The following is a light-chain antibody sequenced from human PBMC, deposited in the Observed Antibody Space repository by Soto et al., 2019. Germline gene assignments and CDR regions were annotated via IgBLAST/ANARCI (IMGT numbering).Light chain of an antibody. CDR1: SSNIGAGYD. V-gene: IGLV1-40*01. J-gene: IGLJ3*02. CDR3: QAHDSSLSGRV. CDR2: GNS. Sequence: QAVVTQPPSVSGAPGQRVTISCTGSSSNIGAGYDVHWYQQLPGTAPKLLIHGNSNRPSGVPDRFSGSKSGTSASLDITGLQAEDEADDYCQAHDSSLSGRVFGGGTKVTVL.